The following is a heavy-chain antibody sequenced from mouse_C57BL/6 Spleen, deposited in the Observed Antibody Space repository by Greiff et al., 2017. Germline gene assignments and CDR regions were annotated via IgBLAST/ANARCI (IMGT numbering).Heavy chain of an antibody. D-gene: IGHD2-4*01. CDR2: ILPGSGST. Sequence: QVQLKESGAELMKPGASVKLSCKATGYTFTGYWIEWVKQRPGHGLEWIGEILPGSGSTNYNEKFKGKATFTADTSSNTAYMQLSSLTTEDSAIYYCARKDYDYDDGGDYAMDYWGQGTSVTVSS. CDR1: GYTFTGYW. V-gene: IGHV1-9*01. CDR3: ARKDYDYDDGGDYAMDY. J-gene: IGHJ4*01.